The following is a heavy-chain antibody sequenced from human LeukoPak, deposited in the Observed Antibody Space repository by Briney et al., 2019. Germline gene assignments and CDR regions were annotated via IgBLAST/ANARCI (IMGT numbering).Heavy chain of an antibody. CDR2: IRSRIYGGAP. V-gene: IGHV3-49*04. D-gene: IGHD3-10*01. Sequence: PGGSLRLSCLTSGFTFRDYGFGWVRQAPGMGLEWVSFIRSRIYGGAPEYAASVRGRFSVSRDDSESIAYLQMNNLKIEDTAVYYCARGQTVSGAKYYFDFWSPGTLVTVSS. CDR1: GFTFRDYG. CDR3: ARGQTVSGAKYYFDF. J-gene: IGHJ4*02.